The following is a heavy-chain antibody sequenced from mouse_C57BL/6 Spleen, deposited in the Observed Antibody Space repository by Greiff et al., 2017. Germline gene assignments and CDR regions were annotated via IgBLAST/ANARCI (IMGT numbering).Heavy chain of an antibody. CDR2: INPTNGGT. CDR3: ATYYGNWFAY. V-gene: IGHV1-22*01. D-gene: IGHD2-10*01. J-gene: IGHJ3*01. CDR1: GYTFTDYN. Sequence: EVQLQEPGPELVKPGASVKMSCKASGYTFTDYNMHWVKQSHGKSLEWIGYINPTNGGTSYKQKFKGKATLTVNKSSSTAYMELRSLTSEDSAFYYCATYYGNWFAYWGQGTLVTVSA.